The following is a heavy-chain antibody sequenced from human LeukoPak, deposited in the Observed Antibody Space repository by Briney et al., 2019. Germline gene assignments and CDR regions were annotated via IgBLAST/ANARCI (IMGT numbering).Heavy chain of an antibody. V-gene: IGHV1-2*02. CDR1: GYTFTGYY. J-gene: IGHJ4*02. Sequence: ASVKVSCKASGYTFTGYYMHWVRQAPGQGLERMGWINPNSGGTNYAQKFQGRVTMTRDTSISTAYMELTRLRSDDTAVYYCAREEAYCSSPSCHLDYWGQGTLVTVSS. CDR2: INPNSGGT. D-gene: IGHD2-2*01. CDR3: AREEAYCSSPSCHLDY.